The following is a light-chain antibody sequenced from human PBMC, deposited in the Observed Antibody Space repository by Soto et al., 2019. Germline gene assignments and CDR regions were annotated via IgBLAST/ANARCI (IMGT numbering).Light chain of an antibody. CDR1: NSNIGAGYD. V-gene: IGLV1-40*01. CDR3: QSYDSRLSAYV. Sequence: QTVLTQPPSVSGAPGQRVTISCTGSNSNIGAGYDVHWYLQLPGTAPKLLVYTNNNRPSGVPDRFSGSKSGTSASLAITGLQAEDEADYYCQSYDSRLSAYVFGTGTKGTV. J-gene: IGLJ1*01. CDR2: TNN.